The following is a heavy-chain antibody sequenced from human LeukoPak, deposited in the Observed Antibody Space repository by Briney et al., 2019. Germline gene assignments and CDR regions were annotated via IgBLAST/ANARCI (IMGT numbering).Heavy chain of an antibody. CDR3: ARHGVDDYVWGSYRSRRDAFDI. V-gene: IGHV4-61*09. CDR1: GGSINSGSYY. D-gene: IGHD3-16*02. Sequence: SETLSLTCTVSGGSINSGSYYWNWIRQSAGKGLEWIGHIYTTGSTNYSPSLRSRVTISLDTSKNQFSLKLSSVTAADTAVYYCARHGVDDYVWGSYRSRRDAFDIWGQGTMVTVSS. J-gene: IGHJ3*02. CDR2: IYTTGST.